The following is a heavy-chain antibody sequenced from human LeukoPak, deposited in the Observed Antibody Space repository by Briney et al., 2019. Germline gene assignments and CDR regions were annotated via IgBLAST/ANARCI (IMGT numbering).Heavy chain of an antibody. CDR2: IKQDGSEK. Sequence: PGGSLRLSCAASGFTFSSYSMNWVRQAPGKGLEWVANIKQDGSEKYYVDSVKGRFTISRDNAKNSLYLQMNSLRAEDTAVYYCARDYRRGYYFDYWGQGTLVTVSS. D-gene: IGHD3-22*01. CDR3: ARDYRRGYYFDY. CDR1: GFTFSSYS. J-gene: IGHJ4*02. V-gene: IGHV3-7*01.